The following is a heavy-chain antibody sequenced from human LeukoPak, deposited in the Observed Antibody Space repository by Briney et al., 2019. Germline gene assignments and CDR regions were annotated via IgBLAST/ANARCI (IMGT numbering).Heavy chain of an antibody. J-gene: IGHJ4*02. CDR1: GFTVSSNY. D-gene: IGHD6-6*01. CDR2: ISSNSSYI. V-gene: IGHV3-21*06. CDR3: AREDPSIAARPIDY. Sequence: GGSLRLSCAASGFTVSSNYMSWVRQAPGKGLEWVSFISSNSSYIYYADSMKGRFTISRHNAKNSLYLQMNSLRAEDTAVYYCAREDPSIAARPIDYWGQGTLVTVSS.